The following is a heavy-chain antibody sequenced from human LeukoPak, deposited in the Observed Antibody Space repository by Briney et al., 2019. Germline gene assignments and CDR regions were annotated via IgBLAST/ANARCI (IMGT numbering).Heavy chain of an antibody. CDR1: GFTFSSYS. V-gene: IGHV3-48*01. CDR3: ARDGVVTAIGWFDP. Sequence: GGSLRLSCAASGFTFSSYSMNWVRQAPGKGLEWVSYISSSSSTIYYADSVKGRFTISRDNAKNSLYLQMDSLRAEDTAVYYCARDGVVTAIGWFDPWGQGTLVTVSS. J-gene: IGHJ5*02. D-gene: IGHD2-21*02. CDR2: ISSSSSTI.